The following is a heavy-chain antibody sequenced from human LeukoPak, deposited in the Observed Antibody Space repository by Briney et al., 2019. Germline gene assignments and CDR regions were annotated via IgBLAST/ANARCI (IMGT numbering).Heavy chain of an antibody. CDR2: INPNSGCT. CDR1: GYTFTGYY. CDR3: ARDPPPNTYYYGSGAQGDY. Sequence: ASVKVSCKASGYTFTGYYMHWVRQAPGQGLEWMGWINPNSGCTNYAQKFQGRVTMTRDTSISTAYMELSRLRSDDTAVYYCARDPPPNTYYYGSGAQGDYWGQGTLVTVSS. D-gene: IGHD3-10*01. J-gene: IGHJ4*02. V-gene: IGHV1-2*02.